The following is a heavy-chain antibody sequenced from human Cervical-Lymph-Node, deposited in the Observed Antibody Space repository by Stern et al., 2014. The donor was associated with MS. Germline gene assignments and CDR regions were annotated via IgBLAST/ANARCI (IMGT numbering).Heavy chain of an antibody. CDR3: SKQGL. V-gene: IGHV3-30*18. J-gene: IGHJ4*02. Sequence: VQLLESGGGVVRPGRSLRLSCEGSGFNFSNSGIHWVRQAPGKGLEWVAVISYDGTKKYYADSVKGRFTISRDNSKNTMYLQMNNVTGDDAAVYFCSKQGLWGQGTLVTVSS. CDR2: ISYDGTKK. CDR1: GFNFSNSG.